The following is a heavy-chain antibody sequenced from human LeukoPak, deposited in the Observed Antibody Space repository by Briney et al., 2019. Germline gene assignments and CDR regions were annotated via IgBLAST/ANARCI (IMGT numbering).Heavy chain of an antibody. Sequence: GGSLRVSCAASGFTFSSYWMSWVRQAPGKGLGWVANIKQDGSEKYYVDSVKGRFTISRDNAKNSLYLQMNSLRAEDTAVYYCARDSGSYHNWFDPWGQGTLVTVSS. J-gene: IGHJ5*02. CDR1: GFTFSSYW. CDR3: ARDSGSYHNWFDP. CDR2: IKQDGSEK. V-gene: IGHV3-7*01. D-gene: IGHD1-26*01.